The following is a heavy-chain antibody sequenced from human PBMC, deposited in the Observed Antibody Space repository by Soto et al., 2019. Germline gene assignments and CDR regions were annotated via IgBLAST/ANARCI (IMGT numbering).Heavy chain of an antibody. Sequence: SLRLSYTASGFILRDYGMSWVRQAPGKGLEYIGLIRNKGYGESTEYAASVKGRFTISRDDSKNIVYLQMNSLNAEDGGVYFCTRFLAARFDFWGQGTLVTVSS. CDR2: IRNKGYGEST. D-gene: IGHD6-13*01. CDR3: TRFLAARFDF. V-gene: IGHV3-49*04. CDR1: GFILRDYG. J-gene: IGHJ4*02.